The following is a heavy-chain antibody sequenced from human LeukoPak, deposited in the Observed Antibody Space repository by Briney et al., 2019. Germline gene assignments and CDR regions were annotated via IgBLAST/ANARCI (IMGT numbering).Heavy chain of an antibody. Sequence: SETLSPTCTVSGVSLNNYYWTWIRQPAPKGLEWIGCIYTIGRTNYIPSLTRGFTMSVDTPKNQFSLQLSSVTHAHTPAYYCAKLGNQWELRRYYWGQGTVDSVSS. J-gene: IGHJ4*02. CDR3: AKLGNQWELRRYY. CDR2: IYTIGRT. CDR1: GVSLNNYY. V-gene: IGHV4-4*07. D-gene: IGHD1-7*01.